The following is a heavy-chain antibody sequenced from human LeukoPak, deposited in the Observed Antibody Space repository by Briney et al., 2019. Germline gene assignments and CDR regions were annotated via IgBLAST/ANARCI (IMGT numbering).Heavy chain of an antibody. J-gene: IGHJ5*02. D-gene: IGHD3-10*01. Sequence: GSSVKVSXKASGGTFSSYAISWVRQAPGQGLEWMGRIIPIFGTANYAQKFQGRVTITTDESTSTAYMELSSLRSEDTAVYYCARGPTMVRGVRWFDPWGQGTLVTVSS. CDR1: GGTFSSYA. V-gene: IGHV1-69*05. CDR2: IIPIFGTA. CDR3: ARGPTMVRGVRWFDP.